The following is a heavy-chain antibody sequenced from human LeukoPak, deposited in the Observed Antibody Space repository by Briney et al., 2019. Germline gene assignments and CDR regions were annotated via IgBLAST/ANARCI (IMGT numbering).Heavy chain of an antibody. D-gene: IGHD2-2*01. CDR2: ISGSGGST. J-gene: IGHJ3*02. CDR3: AREYCSSTSCYRSLSDAFDI. Sequence: GGSLRLSCAASGFTFSSYAMSWVRQAPGKGLEWVSAISGSGGSTYYADSVKGRFTISGDNSKNTLYLQMNSLRAEDTAVYYCAREYCSSTSCYRSLSDAFDIWGQGTMVTVSS. V-gene: IGHV3-23*01. CDR1: GFTFSSYA.